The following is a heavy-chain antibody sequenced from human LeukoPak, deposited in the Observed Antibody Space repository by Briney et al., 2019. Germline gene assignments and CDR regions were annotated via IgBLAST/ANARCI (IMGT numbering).Heavy chain of an antibody. CDR3: AKAMIVRVRPYNFTLPYYYYGMDV. V-gene: IGHV4-59*01. CDR2: IYYSGST. J-gene: IGHJ6*02. D-gene: IGHD3-22*01. CDR1: GGSISSYY. Sequence: NSSETLSLTCTVSGGSISSYYWSWIRQPPGKGLEWIGYIYYSGSTNYNPSLKSRVTISVDTSKNQFSLKLSSVTAADTAVYYCAKAMIVRVRPYNFTLPYYYYGMDVWGQGTTVTVSS.